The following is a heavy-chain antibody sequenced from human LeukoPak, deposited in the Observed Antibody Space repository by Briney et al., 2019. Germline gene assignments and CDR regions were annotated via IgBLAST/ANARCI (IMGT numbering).Heavy chain of an antibody. CDR3: ARQASHDERSRLFDY. Sequence: SETLSLTCTVSGGSISSYYWSWIRQPPGKGLEWIGSIYYSGSTYYNPSLKSRVTISVDTSKNQFSLKLSSVTAADTAVYYCARQASHDERSRLFDYWGQGTLVTVSS. CDR1: GGSISSYY. CDR2: IYYSGST. J-gene: IGHJ4*02. V-gene: IGHV4-39*01.